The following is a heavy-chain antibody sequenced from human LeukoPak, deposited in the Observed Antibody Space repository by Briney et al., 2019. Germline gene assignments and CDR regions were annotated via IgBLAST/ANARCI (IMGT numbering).Heavy chain of an antibody. CDR1: GFTFRQYG. Sequence: GGALTLSLPACGFTFRQYGLHSLRQPPGKGGAGVAVICYYGSNKYYAGSVKGRFTISRDNSKNTLYLQMNSLRAEDTGVYYCAKRLAHDYWGQGTLVTVSS. CDR3: AKRLAHDY. CDR2: ICYYGSNK. J-gene: IGHJ4*02. D-gene: IGHD1/OR15-1a*01. V-gene: IGHV3-33*06.